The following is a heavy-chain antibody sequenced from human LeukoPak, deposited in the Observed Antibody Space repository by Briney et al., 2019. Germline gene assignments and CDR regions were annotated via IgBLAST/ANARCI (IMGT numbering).Heavy chain of an antibody. V-gene: IGHV3-7*01. D-gene: IGHD5-18*01. CDR3: ARDTGGGYSCYDC. CDR1: GFTFSSYW. J-gene: IGHJ4*02. Sequence: GGSLRLSCAASGFTFSSYWMTWIRQAPGKGLEWVANIKQDGSEKYYVDSVKGRFTISRDNAKNSLYLQMNSLRAEDTAAYYCARDTGGGYSCYDCWGQGTLVTVSS. CDR2: IKQDGSEK.